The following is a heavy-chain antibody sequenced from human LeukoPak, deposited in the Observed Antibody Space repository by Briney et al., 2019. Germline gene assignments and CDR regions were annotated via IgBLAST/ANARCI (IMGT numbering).Heavy chain of an antibody. CDR3: ARAPGRNNWFDP. Sequence: PSETLSLTCAVYGGSFSGYHWSWIRQPPGKGLEWIGEINHSGSTNYNPSLKSRVTISVDTSKNQFSLKLSSVTAADTAVYYCARAPGRNNWFDPWGQGTLVTVSS. J-gene: IGHJ5*02. CDR1: GGSFSGYH. CDR2: INHSGST. V-gene: IGHV4-34*01.